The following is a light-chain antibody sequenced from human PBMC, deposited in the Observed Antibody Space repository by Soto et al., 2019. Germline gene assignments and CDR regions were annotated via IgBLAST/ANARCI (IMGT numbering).Light chain of an antibody. J-gene: IGKJ1*01. CDR1: QSVSSN. CDR3: QHYSNCPRT. Sequence: EIVMTQSPATLSVSPGERVPLSCRASQSVSSNLAWYQQKPGQAPSLLIDGASTRDTGIPARFSGSGSGTEVTLTIRRLESEDLAVYYCQHYSNCPRTFGQGNNVEIK. V-gene: IGKV3-15*01. CDR2: GAS.